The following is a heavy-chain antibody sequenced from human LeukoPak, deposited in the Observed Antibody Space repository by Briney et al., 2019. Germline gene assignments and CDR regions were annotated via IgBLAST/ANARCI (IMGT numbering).Heavy chain of an antibody. V-gene: IGHV3-7*01. CDR1: GFTFSSYW. J-gene: IGHJ4*02. D-gene: IGHD2-15*01. Sequence: GGSLRLSCAASGFTFSSYWMSWVRQAPGKGLEWVANIKQDGSEKYYVDSVKGRFTISRDNAKNSLYLQMNSLRAEDTAVYYCARXLKRYCSGGXCXXFDXWXQGTLXXV. CDR2: IKQDGSEK. CDR3: ARXLKRYCSGGXCXXFDX.